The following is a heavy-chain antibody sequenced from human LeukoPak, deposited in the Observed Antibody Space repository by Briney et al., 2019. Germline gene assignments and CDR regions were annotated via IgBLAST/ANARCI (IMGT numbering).Heavy chain of an antibody. V-gene: IGHV3-23*01. CDR3: ATDLYDSSGFDY. J-gene: IGHJ4*02. CDR2: ISGGGSA. CDR1: GFSFSIYT. Sequence: PGVALRLSCAASGFSFSIYTMTWVRQAPGMGLQWVSVISGGGSAYNADSVKGRFTVSRDNSRNAVYLQMNSLRVEDTAVYYCATDLYDSSGFDYWGQGTLVTVSS. D-gene: IGHD3-22*01.